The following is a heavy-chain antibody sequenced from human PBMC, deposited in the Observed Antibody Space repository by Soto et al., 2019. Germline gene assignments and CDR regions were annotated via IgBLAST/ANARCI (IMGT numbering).Heavy chain of an antibody. Sequence: SETLSLPFAVYCGSFNGYYWSLIRHPPRKGLEWIGYIYYSGSTNYNPSLKSRVTISVDTSKNQFSLKLSSVTAADTAVYYCARDQVPAAILGWFEPWGQGTLVTVSS. CDR1: CGSFNGYY. D-gene: IGHD2-2*01. V-gene: IGHV4-59*01. J-gene: IGHJ5*02. CDR2: IYYSGST. CDR3: ARDQVPAAILGWFEP.